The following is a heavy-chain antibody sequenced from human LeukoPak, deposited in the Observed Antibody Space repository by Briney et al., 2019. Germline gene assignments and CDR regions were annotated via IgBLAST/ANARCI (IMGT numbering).Heavy chain of an antibody. CDR2: IYYIGTT. CDR3: ARYGGNAHDY. CDR1: GGSISSGDYY. J-gene: IGHJ4*02. D-gene: IGHD4-23*01. Sequence: SETLSLTCTVSGGSISSGDYYWSWIRQHPGKGLEWIGHIYYIGTTYYNPSLKSRVTISVDTSKEQFSLKLSSVTAADTAVYYCARYGGNAHDYWGQGTLVTVSS. V-gene: IGHV4-31*03.